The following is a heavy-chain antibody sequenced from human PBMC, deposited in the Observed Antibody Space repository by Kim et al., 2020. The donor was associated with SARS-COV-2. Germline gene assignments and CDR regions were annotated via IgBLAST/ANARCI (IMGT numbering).Heavy chain of an antibody. Sequence: GGSLRLSCAASGFTSGFTFSDYYMSWIRQAPGKGLEWISYISRKSVSIYYADSVKGRFTISRDNAKSELYLQMDSLRVEDTAVYYCARGDGSSWQDYGMDVWGQGTTVTVSS. D-gene: IGHD6-13*01. CDR3: ARGDGSSWQDYGMDV. CDR2: ISRKSVSI. CDR1: GFTFSDYY. V-gene: IGHV3-11*01. J-gene: IGHJ6*02.